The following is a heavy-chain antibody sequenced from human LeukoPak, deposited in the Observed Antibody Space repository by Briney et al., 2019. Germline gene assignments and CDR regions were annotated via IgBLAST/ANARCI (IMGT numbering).Heavy chain of an antibody. D-gene: IGHD1-26*01. CDR1: GYSIRSDYY. CDR3: ARAIEVGAMTPFDY. CDR2: IYHSGST. Sequence: SETLSLTCTVSGYSIRSDYYWGWIRQPPGKGLEWIGSIYHSGSTYYNPSLKSRVTISVDTSKNQFSLKLSPVTAADTAVYYCARAIEVGAMTPFDYWGQGSQVTVSS. J-gene: IGHJ4*02. V-gene: IGHV4-38-2*02.